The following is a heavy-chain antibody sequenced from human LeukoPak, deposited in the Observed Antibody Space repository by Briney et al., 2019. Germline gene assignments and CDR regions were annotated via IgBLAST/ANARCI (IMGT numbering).Heavy chain of an antibody. CDR2: IKQDGSEK. V-gene: IGHV3-7*01. J-gene: IGHJ4*02. Sequence: GGSLRLSCAASGFTFSSYWMSWVRQAPGKGLEWVANIKQDGSEKYYVDSVKGRFTISRDNAKNSLYLQMNSLRAEDTAVYYCATSTEYSSRRVFDYWGQGTLVTVSS. CDR1: GFTFSSYW. D-gene: IGHD6-13*01. CDR3: ATSTEYSSRRVFDY.